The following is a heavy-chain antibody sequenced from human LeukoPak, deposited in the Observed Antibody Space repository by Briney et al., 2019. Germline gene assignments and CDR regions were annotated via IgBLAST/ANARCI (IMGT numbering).Heavy chain of an antibody. D-gene: IGHD6-19*01. CDR3: ARGLGWPLRRFDP. V-gene: IGHV1-8*01. Sequence: ASVKVSCKASGYTFNNFDINWVRQAPGQGLEWMGWMNPNSGNTGYAQKFKGRVTMTRNTSITTAYMELTSLKFEDTAIYYCARGLGWPLRRFDPWGQGTLDTVSS. CDR2: MNPNSGNT. CDR1: GYTFNNFD. J-gene: IGHJ5*02.